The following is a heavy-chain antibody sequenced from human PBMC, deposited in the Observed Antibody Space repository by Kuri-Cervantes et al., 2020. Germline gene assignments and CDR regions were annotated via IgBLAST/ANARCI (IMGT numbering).Heavy chain of an antibody. D-gene: IGHD3-16*01. V-gene: IGHV3-30-3*01. CDR1: GFTFSSYA. CDR2: ISYDGSNK. Sequence: GESLKISCAASGFTFSSYAMHWVRQAPGKGLEWVAVISYDGSNKYYADSVKGRFTISRDNSKNTLYLQMNSLRAEDTAMYYCARVLGGIDYWGQGTLVTVSS. CDR3: ARVLGGIDY. J-gene: IGHJ4*02.